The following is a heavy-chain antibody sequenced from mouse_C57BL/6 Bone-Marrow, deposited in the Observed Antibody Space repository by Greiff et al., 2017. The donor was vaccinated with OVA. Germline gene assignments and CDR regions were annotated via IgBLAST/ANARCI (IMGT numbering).Heavy chain of an antibody. CDR1: GFTFSSYT. V-gene: IGHV5-9*01. J-gene: IGHJ3*01. D-gene: IGHD2-3*01. Sequence: VESGGGLVKPGGSLKLSCAASGFTFSSYTMSWVRQTPEKRLEWVATISGGGGNTYYPDSVKGRFTISRDNAKNTLYLQLSSLRSEDTALYYCARRIDGGDGYYVFAYWGQGTLVTVSA. CDR2: ISGGGGNT. CDR3: ARRIDGGDGYYVFAY.